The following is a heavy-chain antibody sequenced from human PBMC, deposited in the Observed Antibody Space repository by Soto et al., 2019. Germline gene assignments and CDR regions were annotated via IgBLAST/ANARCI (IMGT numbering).Heavy chain of an antibody. Sequence: GSLRLSCAASGFTFTRYNMNWVRQAPGKGLEWVSSISSTTNYIYYGDSMKGRFTISRDNAKNSLYLEMNSLRAEDTAVYYCARESEDLTSNFDYWGQGTLVTVSS. J-gene: IGHJ4*02. CDR3: ARESEDLTSNFDY. CDR1: GFTFTRYN. V-gene: IGHV3-21*06. CDR2: ISSTTNYI.